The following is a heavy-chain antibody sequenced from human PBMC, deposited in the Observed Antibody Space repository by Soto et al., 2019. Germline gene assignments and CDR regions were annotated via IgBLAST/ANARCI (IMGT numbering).Heavy chain of an antibody. J-gene: IGHJ4*02. Sequence: GSLRLSCAASGFTFSTCWMMWVRQAPGKGLEWVANINQDGSERYYVDSVKGRFTISRDNAKNSLYLQMNSLRAEDTAVYYCVKDTRGSYWGQGTLVTVSS. CDR2: INQDGSER. D-gene: IGHD1-26*01. CDR1: GFTFSTCW. CDR3: VKDTRGSY. V-gene: IGHV3-7*01.